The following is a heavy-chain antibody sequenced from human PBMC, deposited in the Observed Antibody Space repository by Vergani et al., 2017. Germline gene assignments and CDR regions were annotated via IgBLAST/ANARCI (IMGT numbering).Heavy chain of an antibody. CDR3: ARSVRYCSSTSCYKGPGDY. CDR1: GYTFTGYY. D-gene: IGHD2-2*02. CDR2: INPNSGGT. Sequence: QVQLVQSGAEVKKPGASVKVSCKASGYTFTGYYMHWVRQAPGQGLEWMGWINPNSGGTNYAQKFQGWVTMTRDTSISTAYMELSRLRSDDTAVYYCARSVRYCSSTSCYKGPGDYWGQGTLVTVSS. V-gene: IGHV1-2*04. J-gene: IGHJ4*02.